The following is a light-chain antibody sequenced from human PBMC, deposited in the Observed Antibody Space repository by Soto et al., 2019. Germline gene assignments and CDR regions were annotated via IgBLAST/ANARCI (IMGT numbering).Light chain of an antibody. CDR1: SSNIGAGYD. CDR3: QSYDISLSVV. V-gene: IGLV1-40*01. J-gene: IGLJ2*01. Sequence: QSALTQPPSVSGAPGQRVTISCTGSSSNIGAGYDVHWYHQLPGTAPKLLIYGNSNRPSGVPDRFSGSKSGTSASLAITGLQAEDEADYYCQSYDISLSVVFGGGTKVTVL. CDR2: GNS.